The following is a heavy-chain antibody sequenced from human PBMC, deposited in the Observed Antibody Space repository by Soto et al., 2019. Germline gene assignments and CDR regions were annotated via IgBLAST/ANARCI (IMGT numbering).Heavy chain of an antibody. CDR1: GDSVSSNSAA. V-gene: IGHV6-1*01. Sequence: PSQTLSLTCVISGDSVSSNSAAWNWIRQSPSRGLEWLGRTYYRSKWYNDYAVSVKSRITINPDTSKNQFSLQLNSVTPEDTAVYYCARGPCTNGVCYWDAFDIWGQGTMVTVSS. D-gene: IGHD2-8*01. CDR3: ARGPCTNGVCYWDAFDI. J-gene: IGHJ3*02. CDR2: TYYRSKWYN.